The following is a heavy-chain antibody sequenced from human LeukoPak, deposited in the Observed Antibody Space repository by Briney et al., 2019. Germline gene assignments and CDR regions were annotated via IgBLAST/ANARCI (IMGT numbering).Heavy chain of an antibody. Sequence: PAGSLRLSCAASGFTFSSYAMSWVRQTPGKGLEWVSAISGSGGATYYADSVKCRFTISRDNSENTLYLKMNSLRAEDTAFYYCAKDRGLRSGYYDTSGYSFDYWGQGALVTVSS. D-gene: IGHD3-22*01. CDR1: GFTFSSYA. CDR3: AKDRGLRSGYYDTSGYSFDY. CDR2: ISGSGGAT. J-gene: IGHJ4*02. V-gene: IGHV3-23*01.